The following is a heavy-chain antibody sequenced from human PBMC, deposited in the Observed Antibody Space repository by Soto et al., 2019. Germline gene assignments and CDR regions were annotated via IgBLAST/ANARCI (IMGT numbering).Heavy chain of an antibody. D-gene: IGHD3-10*01. CDR1: GGSISSYY. V-gene: IGHV4-59*01. J-gene: IGHJ6*02. CDR2: IYYSGGT. CDR3: ARDRYYGSGSYYKGYYYYYGMDV. Sequence: PSETLSLTCTVSGGSISSYYWSWIRQPPGKGLEWIGYIYYSGGTNYNPSLKSRVTISVDTSKNQFSLKLSSVTAADTAVYYCARDRYYGSGSYYKGYYYYYGMDVWGQGTTVTVSS.